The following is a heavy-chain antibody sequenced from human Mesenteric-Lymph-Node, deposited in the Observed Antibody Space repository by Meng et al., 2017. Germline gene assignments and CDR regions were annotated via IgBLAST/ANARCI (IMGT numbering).Heavy chain of an antibody. CDR2: IYYSGST. D-gene: IGHD3-10*01. V-gene: IGHV4-39*07. CDR1: GGSISSSSYY. CDR3: ARAPYYYGSGSYYFDTYYFDY. Sequence: GSLRLSCTVSGGSISSSSYYWGWIRQPPGKGLEWIGSIYYSGSTYYNPSLKSRVTISVDTSKNQFSLKLSSVTAADTAVYYCARAPYYYGSGSYYFDTYYFDYWGQGTLVTVSS. J-gene: IGHJ4*02.